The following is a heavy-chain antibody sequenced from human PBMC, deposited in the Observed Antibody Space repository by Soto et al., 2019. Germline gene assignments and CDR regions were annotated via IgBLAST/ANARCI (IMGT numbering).Heavy chain of an antibody. V-gene: IGHV3-30-3*01. D-gene: IGHD3-22*01. J-gene: IGHJ2*01. CDR1: RFTFSTYS. CDR2: ISHDGRHI. Sequence: QVQLVESGGGVVQPGRSLRLSCAASRFTFSTYSMSWVRQAPGKGLEWVAVISHDGRHIFYADSVKGRCTISGDNSKNTLYLQTSSLRAEDTAVYYCAREMSTMILGGYFYLWGRGTLVIVSS. CDR3: AREMSTMILGGYFYL.